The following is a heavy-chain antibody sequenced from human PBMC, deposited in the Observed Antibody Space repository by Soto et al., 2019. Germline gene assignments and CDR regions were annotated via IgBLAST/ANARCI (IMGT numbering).Heavy chain of an antibody. CDR2: LHSGGDT. Sequence: EVQLVESGGGLVQPGGSLRLSCVASGIPVSRNYMTWVRQAPGKGLEWVSVLHSGGDTYYANSVKGRFTISRHDSTNTLFLQMNSLTAEDTAVYYCARDGPYYSASRMDVWGQGTTVTVSS. CDR3: ARDGPYYSASRMDV. J-gene: IGHJ6*02. CDR1: GIPVSRNY. V-gene: IGHV3-53*04. D-gene: IGHD3-10*01.